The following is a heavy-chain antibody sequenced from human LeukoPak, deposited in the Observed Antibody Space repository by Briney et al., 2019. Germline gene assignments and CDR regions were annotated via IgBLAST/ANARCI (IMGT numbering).Heavy chain of an antibody. CDR3: AREVGSSWYIFDY. CDR2: IYYSGST. V-gene: IGHV4-59*01. D-gene: IGHD6-13*01. J-gene: IGHJ4*02. CDR1: VGSISSYY. Sequence: SETLSLTCTVSVGSISSYYWSWIRQPPGKGLEGIEYIYYSGSTNYNPSLKSRVTISVDTSKNQFSLKLSSVTAADTAVYYCAREVGSSWYIFDYWGQGTLVTVSS.